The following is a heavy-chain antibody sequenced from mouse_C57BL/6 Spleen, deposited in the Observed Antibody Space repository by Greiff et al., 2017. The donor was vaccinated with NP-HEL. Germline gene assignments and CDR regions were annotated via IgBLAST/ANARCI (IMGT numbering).Heavy chain of an antibody. CDR2: IYPGDGDT. CDR1: GYAFSSSW. CDR3: ARELTKGLYFDY. Sequence: QVQLKQSGPELVKPGASVKISCKASGYAFSSSWMNWVKQRPGKGLEWIGRIYPGDGDTNYNGKFKGKATLTADKSSSTAYMQLSSLTSEDSAVYFCARELTKGLYFDYWGQGTTLTVSS. D-gene: IGHD1-3*01. J-gene: IGHJ2*01. V-gene: IGHV1-82*01.